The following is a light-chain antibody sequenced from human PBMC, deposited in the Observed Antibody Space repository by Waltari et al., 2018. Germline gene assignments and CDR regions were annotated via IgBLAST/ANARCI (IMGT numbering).Light chain of an antibody. Sequence: SYELTQPPSVSVSPGQTARITCSGDVFPRKYAYWYQQKPGQAPVRVIYKDNERPAGNPERFSGSSSGRSATLTISGAQAEDEADYYCQSADSSLVVFGGGTKLTVL. CDR1: VFPRKY. J-gene: IGLJ2*01. CDR3: QSADSSLVV. V-gene: IGLV3-25*03. CDR2: KDN.